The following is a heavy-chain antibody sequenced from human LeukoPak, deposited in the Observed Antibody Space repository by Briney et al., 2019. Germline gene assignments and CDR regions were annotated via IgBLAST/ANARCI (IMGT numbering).Heavy chain of an antibody. CDR2: IYPGDSDT. Sequence: GESLKISCKGSGYSFTNYWIGWVRQMPGKGLEWMGIIYPGDSDTRYSPSFQGQVTISADKSISTAYLQWSSLKASDTAMYYCARHPGYSYGSYYYYYGMDVWGQGTTVTVSS. D-gene: IGHD5-18*01. V-gene: IGHV5-51*01. J-gene: IGHJ6*02. CDR3: ARHPGYSYGSYYYYYGMDV. CDR1: GYSFTNYW.